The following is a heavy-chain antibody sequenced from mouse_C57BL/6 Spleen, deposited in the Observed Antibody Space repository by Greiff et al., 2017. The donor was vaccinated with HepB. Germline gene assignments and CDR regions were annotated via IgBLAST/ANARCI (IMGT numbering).Heavy chain of an antibody. J-gene: IGHJ2*01. CDR3: ARWDYGSSFFFDY. D-gene: IGHD1-1*01. V-gene: IGHV5-17*01. CDR2: ISSGSSTI. CDR1: GFTFSDYG. Sequence: EVKLVESGGGLVKPGGSLKLSCAASGFTFSDYGMHWVRQAPEKGLEWVAYISSGSSTIYYADTVKGRFTISRDNAKNTLFLQMTSLMSEDTAMYYCARWDYGSSFFFDYWGQGTTLTVSS.